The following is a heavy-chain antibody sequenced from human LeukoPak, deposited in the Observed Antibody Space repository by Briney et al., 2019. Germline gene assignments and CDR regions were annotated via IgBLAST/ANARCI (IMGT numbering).Heavy chain of an antibody. V-gene: IGHV4-4*07. CDR2: IYTSGHT. CDR1: GGPISNYY. D-gene: IGHD6-13*01. Sequence: PSETLSLTCTASGGPISNYYWSWIRQPAGKGLEWIGRIYTSGHTVYNPSLKSRVTMSVDTSKNQFSLRLSSVTAADTAVYYCARYSSTSYDAFDIWGQGTMVTVSS. J-gene: IGHJ3*02. CDR3: ARYSSTSYDAFDI.